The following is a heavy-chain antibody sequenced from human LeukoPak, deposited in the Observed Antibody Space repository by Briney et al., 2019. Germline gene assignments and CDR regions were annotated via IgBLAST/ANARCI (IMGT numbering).Heavy chain of an antibody. V-gene: IGHV4-59*01. D-gene: IGHD3-10*01. CDR2: ISDIGRT. CDR3: ARALDNYYGSAHVDP. CDR1: GGSINNYY. Sequence: SETLSLTCTVSGGSINNYYWSWIRQPPGKGLEWIGYISDIGRTNYNPSLRSRVTISVDTSKNQFSLKLSSVTAADTAVYYSARALDNYYGSAHVDPWGQGTLVTVSS. J-gene: IGHJ5*02.